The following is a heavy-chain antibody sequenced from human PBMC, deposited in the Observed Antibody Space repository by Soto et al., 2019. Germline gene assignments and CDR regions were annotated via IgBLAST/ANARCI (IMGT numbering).Heavy chain of an antibody. J-gene: IGHJ6*02. CDR3: ARDTVWYYGMDV. CDR1: GGSISSGGYY. D-gene: IGHD4-17*01. V-gene: IGHV4-31*03. CDR2: IYYSGST. Sequence: SETLSLTCTVSGGSISSGGYYWSWIRQHPGKGLEWIGYIYYSGSTYYNPSLKSRVTISVDTSKNQFSLKLSSVTAADTAVYYCARDTVWYYGMDVWGQGTTVTVSS.